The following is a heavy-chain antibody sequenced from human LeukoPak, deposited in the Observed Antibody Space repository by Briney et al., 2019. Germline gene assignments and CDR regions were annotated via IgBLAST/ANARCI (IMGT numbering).Heavy chain of an antibody. CDR1: GGSISSGGYY. CDR2: IYHSGST. CDR3: ARAPRDYYYYYYMDV. Sequence: KPSETLSLTCTVSGGSISSGGYYWSWIRQPPGKGLEWIGYIYHSGSTYYNPSLKSRVTISVDRSKNQFSLKLSSVTAADTAVYYCARAPRDYYYYYYMDVWGKGTTVTVSS. V-gene: IGHV4-30-2*01. J-gene: IGHJ6*03.